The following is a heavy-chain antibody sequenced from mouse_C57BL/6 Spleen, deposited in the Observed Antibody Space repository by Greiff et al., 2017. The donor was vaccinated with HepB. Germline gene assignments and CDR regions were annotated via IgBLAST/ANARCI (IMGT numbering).Heavy chain of an antibody. Sequence: EVKLVESGTVLARPGASVKMSCKTSGYTFTSYWMHWVKQRPGQGLEWIGAIYPGNSDTSYNQKFKGKAKLTAVTSASTAYMELSSLTNEDSAVYYCTRGIYYYGSNYFDYWGQGTTLTVSS. V-gene: IGHV1-5*01. D-gene: IGHD1-1*01. CDR2: IYPGNSDT. CDR1: GYTFTSYW. CDR3: TRGIYYYGSNYFDY. J-gene: IGHJ2*01.